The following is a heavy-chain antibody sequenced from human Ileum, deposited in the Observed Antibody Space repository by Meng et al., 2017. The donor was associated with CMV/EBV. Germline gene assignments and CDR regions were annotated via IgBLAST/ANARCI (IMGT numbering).Heavy chain of an antibody. J-gene: IGHJ5*02. Sequence: CKASGYIFTRYYMHWVRQDAGHGLEGMGIINPNGGSTTYAQEFQGGVTMTSDTSTSTVYMELSSLRSEDTAVYYCARDSLTGTGAGPWGQGTLVTVSS. V-gene: IGHV1-46*01. CDR3: ARDSLTGTGAGP. CDR2: INPNGGST. D-gene: IGHD1-20*01. CDR1: GYIFTRYY.